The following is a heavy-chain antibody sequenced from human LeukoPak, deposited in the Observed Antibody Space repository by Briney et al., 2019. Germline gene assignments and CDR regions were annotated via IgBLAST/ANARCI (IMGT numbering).Heavy chain of an antibody. CDR3: ARLGGRRETYGWLGP. D-gene: IGHD3-16*01. V-gene: IGHV4-59*01. CDR1: GGSISGYY. J-gene: IGHJ5*02. CDR2: IYYSGST. Sequence: PSETLSLTCTVSGGSISGYYWSWIRQPPGKGLKYLGYIYYSGSTNYNPSPKSRVTMSVDKSKNQFSLKLTSVTAADTAVYYCARLGGRRETYGWLGPWGQGTLVTVSS.